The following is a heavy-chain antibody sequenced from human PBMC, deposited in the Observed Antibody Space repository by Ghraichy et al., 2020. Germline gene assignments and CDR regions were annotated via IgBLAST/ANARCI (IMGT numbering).Heavy chain of an antibody. CDR3: ARELGICCHYMEV. V-gene: IGHV3-48*01. J-gene: IGHJ6*03. CDR1: GFTFSTYS. CDR2: ISPSSSHV. Sequence: LSLTCAASGFTFSTYSMNWVRQAPGKGLEWVAYISPSSSHVYYADSVEGRFTISRDNARNSLYLQMNSLRAEDTAVYDCARELGICCHYMEVWGKGTTVTVSS.